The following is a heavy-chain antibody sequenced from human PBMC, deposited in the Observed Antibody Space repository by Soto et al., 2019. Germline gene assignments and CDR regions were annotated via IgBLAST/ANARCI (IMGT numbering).Heavy chain of an antibody. D-gene: IGHD5-18*01. CDR3: ARDRGYRSGSFGS. J-gene: IGHJ5*02. Sequence: SETLSLTCIVSGGSISGYYWSWIRQPAGKELEWIGRIYSDGTTNYNPSLKGRGTMSVDTPKKQISLKLTSVTAADTAMYYCARDRGYRSGSFGSWGQGXLVTVSS. CDR2: IYSDGTT. CDR1: GGSISGYY. V-gene: IGHV4-4*07.